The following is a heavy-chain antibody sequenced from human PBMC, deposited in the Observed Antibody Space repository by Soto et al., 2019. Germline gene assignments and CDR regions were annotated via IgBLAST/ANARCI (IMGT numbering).Heavy chain of an antibody. V-gene: IGHV6-1*01. Sequence: SQTLSLTCAISGDSVSNNSAAWNWFRQSPSRGLEWLGRTHYRSQWYNDYAVSVRSRITINPDTSKNQFSLQLNSVTPEDTAVYYCARGRYSSGTYRFDSWGQGTLVTVSS. J-gene: IGHJ4*02. CDR3: ARGRYSSGTYRFDS. D-gene: IGHD6-19*01. CDR1: GDSVSNNSAA. CDR2: THYRSQWYN.